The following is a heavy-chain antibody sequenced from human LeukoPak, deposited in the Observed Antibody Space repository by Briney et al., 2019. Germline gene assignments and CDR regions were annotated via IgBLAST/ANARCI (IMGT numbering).Heavy chain of an antibody. D-gene: IGHD5-24*01. CDR2: IKQDGSKK. J-gene: IGHJ4*02. Sequence: QPGGSLRLSCEASGFPFSSYWMTWVRQAPGKGLEWVANIKQDGSKKSYVDSVKGRFTISRDNAKNSLYLQMNSLRAEDTAIYYCTRVGYIDEGIDYWGQGTLVTVSS. CDR1: GFPFSSYW. CDR3: TRVGYIDEGIDY. V-gene: IGHV3-7*04.